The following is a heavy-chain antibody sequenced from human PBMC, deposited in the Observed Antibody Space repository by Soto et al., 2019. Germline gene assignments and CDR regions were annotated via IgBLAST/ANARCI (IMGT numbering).Heavy chain of an antibody. J-gene: IGHJ3*02. Sequence: PSETLSLTCTVSGGSISSYYCSWIRQPPGKGLEWIGYIYYSGSTNYNPSLKSRVTISVDTSKNQFSLKLSSVTAADTAVYYCARVNGIAAAGAVAFDIWGQGTMVTVSS. D-gene: IGHD6-13*01. CDR2: IYYSGST. V-gene: IGHV4-59*01. CDR3: ARVNGIAAAGAVAFDI. CDR1: GGSISSYY.